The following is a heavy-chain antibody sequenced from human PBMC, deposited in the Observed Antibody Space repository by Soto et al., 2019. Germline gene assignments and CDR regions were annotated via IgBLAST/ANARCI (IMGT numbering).Heavy chain of an antibody. CDR1: GFTFSSHW. V-gene: IGHV3-74*01. D-gene: IGHD1-26*01. CDR3: ARGQERGSYCLAFDI. Sequence: EVQLVESGGGLVQPGGSLRLSCAASGFTFSSHWMHWVRQVPGKGLVWVSRINSDGSTTTYADSVKGRFTISRDNAKNTLYLQMNSLRAEDTAVYSCARGQERGSYCLAFDIWGQGTMVTVSS. J-gene: IGHJ3*02. CDR2: INSDGSTT.